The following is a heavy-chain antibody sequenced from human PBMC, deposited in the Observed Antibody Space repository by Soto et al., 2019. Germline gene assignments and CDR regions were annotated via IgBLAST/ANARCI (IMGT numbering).Heavy chain of an antibody. CDR1: GGSFSGYF. J-gene: IGHJ3*01. D-gene: IGHD6-19*01. Sequence: AETLSLTCAVYGGSFSGYFWNWIRQTPGKGLEWIGKVNHNGRNNYNPSLKSRVTISLDMSKNQISLKLTSVTAADTAVYYCARGGSSDWQVAFDFWGQGTMVTVSS. V-gene: IGHV4-34*01. CDR2: VNHNGRN. CDR3: ARGGSSDWQVAFDF.